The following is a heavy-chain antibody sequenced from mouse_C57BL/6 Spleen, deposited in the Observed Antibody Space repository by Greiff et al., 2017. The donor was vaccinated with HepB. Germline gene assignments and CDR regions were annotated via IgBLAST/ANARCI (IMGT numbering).Heavy chain of an antibody. CDR3: ARQGDGYSY. Sequence: EVMLVESGGDLVKPGGSLKLSCAASGFTFSSYGMSWVRQTPDKRLEWVATISSGGSYTYYPDSVKGRFTISRDNAKNTLYLQMSSLKSEDTAMYYCARQGDGYSYWGQGTTLTVSS. J-gene: IGHJ2*01. V-gene: IGHV5-6*01. CDR1: GFTFSSYG. CDR2: ISSGGSYT. D-gene: IGHD2-3*01.